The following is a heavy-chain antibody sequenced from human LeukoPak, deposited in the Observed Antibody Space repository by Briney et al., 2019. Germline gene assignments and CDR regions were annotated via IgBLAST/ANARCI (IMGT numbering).Heavy chain of an antibody. Sequence: AGGSLRLSCAASGFTFSSYAMSWVRQAPGKGLEWVSAMSGSGGSTYYADSVKGRFTISRDNSKNTLYLQMNSLRAEDTAVYYCARGGSSSWYFDWFDPWGQGTLVTVSS. CDR2: MSGSGGST. D-gene: IGHD6-13*01. J-gene: IGHJ5*02. CDR3: ARGGSSSWYFDWFDP. V-gene: IGHV3-23*01. CDR1: GFTFSSYA.